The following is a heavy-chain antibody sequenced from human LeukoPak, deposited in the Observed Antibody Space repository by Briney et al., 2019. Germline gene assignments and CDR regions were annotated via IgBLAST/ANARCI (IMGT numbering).Heavy chain of an antibody. CDR2: IYYSGST. CDR1: GGSISSYY. CDR3: AREVVGYSSGWYQVD. J-gene: IGHJ4*02. D-gene: IGHD6-19*01. Sequence: SETLSLTCTVSGGSISSYYWSWIRQPPGKGLEGIGYIYYSGSTNYNPSLKSRVTISVDTSKNQFSLKLSSVTAADTAVYYCAREVVGYSSGWYQVDWGQGTLVTVSS. V-gene: IGHV4-59*01.